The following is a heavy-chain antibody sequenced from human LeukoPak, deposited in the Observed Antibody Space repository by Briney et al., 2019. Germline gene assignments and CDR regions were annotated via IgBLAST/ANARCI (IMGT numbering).Heavy chain of an antibody. Sequence: SVKVSCKASGGTFSSYAISWVRQAPGQGLEWMGGIIPIFGTANYAQKFQGRVTITADESTSTAYMELSSLRSEDTAVYYCASRPPDYDSAHYYYYGMDVWGQGTTVTVSS. D-gene: IGHD3-3*01. CDR3: ASRPPDYDSAHYYYYGMDV. V-gene: IGHV1-69*13. CDR2: IIPIFGTA. J-gene: IGHJ6*02. CDR1: GGTFSSYA.